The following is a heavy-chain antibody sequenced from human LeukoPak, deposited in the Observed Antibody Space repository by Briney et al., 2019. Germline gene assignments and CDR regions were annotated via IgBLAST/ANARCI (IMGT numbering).Heavy chain of an antibody. CDR2: IIPIFRAT. J-gene: IGHJ4*02. CDR3: ARSQRAGYNVYYFDS. Sequence: ASVKVSCKPSGGTFSSYGVSWVRQAPGQGLEWMGGIIPIFRATNYAQRFRGRVTITTDESTSTVYMELSSLRSEDTAVYYCARSQRAGYNVYYFDSWGQGILVTVSS. V-gene: IGHV1-69*05. D-gene: IGHD5-24*01. CDR1: GGTFSSYG.